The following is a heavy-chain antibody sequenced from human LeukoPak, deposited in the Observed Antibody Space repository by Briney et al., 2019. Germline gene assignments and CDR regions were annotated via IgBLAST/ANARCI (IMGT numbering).Heavy chain of an antibody. Sequence: ASVKVSCKASGYTFTDYYLHWVRQAPGQGLQWMGWINPKSGGTSYAHMFQGRVTMTRDTSISTAYMELSRLRSDDTAVYYCASGIQLVPHLDYWGQGTLVTVSS. CDR2: INPKSGGT. D-gene: IGHD6-6*01. J-gene: IGHJ4*02. V-gene: IGHV1-2*02. CDR3: ASGIQLVPHLDY. CDR1: GYTFTDYY.